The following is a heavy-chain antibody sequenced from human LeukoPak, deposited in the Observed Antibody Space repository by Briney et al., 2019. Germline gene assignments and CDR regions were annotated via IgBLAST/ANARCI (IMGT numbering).Heavy chain of an antibody. CDR3: ARDAAQYYGMDV. CDR1: GFTVSSNY. Sequence: GGSLRLSCAASGFTVSSNYMSWVCQAPGKGLEWVSVIYSGGSTYYADSVKGRFTISRDNSKNTLYLQMNSLRAEDTAVYYCARDAAQYYGMDVWGKGTTVTVSS. J-gene: IGHJ6*04. CDR2: IYSGGST. V-gene: IGHV3-53*01.